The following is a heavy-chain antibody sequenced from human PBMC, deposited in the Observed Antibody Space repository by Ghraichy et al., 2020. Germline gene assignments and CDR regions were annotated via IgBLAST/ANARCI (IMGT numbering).Heavy chain of an antibody. CDR1: GYSFTSYW. J-gene: IGHJ4*02. Sequence: GESLNISCKGSGYSFTSYWIGWVRQMPGKGLEWMGIIYPGDSDTRYSPSFQGQVTISADKSISTAYLQWSSLKASDTAMYYCARRYDSSGYFSPNTYFDYWGQGTLVTVSS. V-gene: IGHV5-51*01. CDR2: IYPGDSDT. D-gene: IGHD3-22*01. CDR3: ARRYDSSGYFSPNTYFDY.